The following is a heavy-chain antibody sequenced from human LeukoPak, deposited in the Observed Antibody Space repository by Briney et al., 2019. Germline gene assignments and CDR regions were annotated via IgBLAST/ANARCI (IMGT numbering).Heavy chain of an antibody. D-gene: IGHD4-17*01. Sequence: PSETLSLTCTVSGGSISSYYWSWTRQPPGKGLEWLGYIYYSGSTNYNPSLKSRVTISVDTSKNQFSLKLSSVTAADTAVYYCARHRTTGHWFDPWGQGTLVTVSS. CDR1: GGSISSYY. V-gene: IGHV4-59*08. CDR3: ARHRTTGHWFDP. J-gene: IGHJ5*02. CDR2: IYYSGST.